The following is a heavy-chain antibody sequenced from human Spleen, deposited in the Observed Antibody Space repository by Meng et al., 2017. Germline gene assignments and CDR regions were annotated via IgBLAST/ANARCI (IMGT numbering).Heavy chain of an antibody. CDR1: GFTFTSSA. CDR2: IVVGNGNT. V-gene: IGHV1-58*01. J-gene: IGHJ4*02. D-gene: IGHD2-21*02. Sequence: SAKVSCKASGFTFTSSAAQWARQARGQRLEWIGWIVVGNGNTNYAQKFHERVTITRDMSTSTAYMELTSLRSEDTAFYYCTRGHARGHTAAGGQGTLVTVSS. CDR3: TRGHARGHTAA.